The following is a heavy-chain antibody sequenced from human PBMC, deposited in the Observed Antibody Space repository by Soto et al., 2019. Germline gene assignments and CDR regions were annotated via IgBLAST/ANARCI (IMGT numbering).Heavy chain of an antibody. D-gene: IGHD6-19*01. CDR3: ARLDKFSSGWS. J-gene: IGHJ4*02. Sequence: QVQLVESGGGVVQPGRSLRLSCAASGFTFSSYAMHWVRQAPGKGLEWVATTSYDGSIEYYADSVKGRFTVSRDNSENTLHLQMESLRPEDTALFYCARLDKFSSGWSWGQGTLVTVSS. CDR1: GFTFSSYA. V-gene: IGHV3-30-3*01. CDR2: TSYDGSIE.